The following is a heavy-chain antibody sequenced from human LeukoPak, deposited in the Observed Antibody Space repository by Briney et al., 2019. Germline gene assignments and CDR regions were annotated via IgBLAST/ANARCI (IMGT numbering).Heavy chain of an antibody. Sequence: PGGSLRLSCAASGFTFSNYWMHWVRQAPGKGLDWVSVMYVGGRTFYADSVQGRFTISRDNSKNTLYLQMNSLRVEDTAVYYCAREGHLGKYFDLWGRGTQVTVSS. J-gene: IGHJ2*01. V-gene: IGHV3-53*01. CDR1: GFTFSNYW. D-gene: IGHD3-16*01. CDR2: MYVGGRT. CDR3: AREGHLGKYFDL.